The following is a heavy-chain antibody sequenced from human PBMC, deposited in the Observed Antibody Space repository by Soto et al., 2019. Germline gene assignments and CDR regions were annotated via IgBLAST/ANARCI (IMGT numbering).Heavy chain of an antibody. V-gene: IGHV3-23*01. CDR1: EFIFSDYA. J-gene: IGHJ4*02. D-gene: IGHD1-26*01. CDR3: ARKGGSFYGPFDY. CDR2: IRGTDGTT. Sequence: PGGSLRLSCAASEFIFSDYAMSWVRQAPGKGLDWVSTIRGTDGTTYYSDSVKGRFTISRDNSKNTLYLQMNSLRAEDAAIYYCARKGGSFYGPFDYWGQGTLVTVSS.